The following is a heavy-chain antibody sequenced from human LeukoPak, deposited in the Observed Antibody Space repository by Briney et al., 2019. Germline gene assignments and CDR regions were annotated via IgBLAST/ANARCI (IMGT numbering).Heavy chain of an antibody. V-gene: IGHV4-59*01. CDR2: IYYSGST. D-gene: IGHD1-7*01. Sequence: SETLSLTCTVSGGSISSYYWSWIRQPPGKGLEWIGYIYYSGSTNYNPSLKSRVSISLGTSRNQVSLELNSVTAADTAVYFCATWNYYFDFWGRGTLVTVSS. CDR1: GGSISSYY. CDR3: ATWNYYFDF. J-gene: IGHJ4*02.